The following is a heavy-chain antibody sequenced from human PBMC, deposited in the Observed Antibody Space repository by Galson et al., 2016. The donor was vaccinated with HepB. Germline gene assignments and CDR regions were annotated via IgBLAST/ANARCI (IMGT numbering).Heavy chain of an antibody. CDR3: ARGIL. CDR1: GYTFTGFD. Sequence: SVKVSCKASGYTFTGFDINWVRQASGQGLEWMGWIKPSSGATGYAQKFQGRVTMTRDTSRITDYMALSSLRSEDTAVYYCARGILWGQGTRVTVSS. V-gene: IGHV1-8*02. J-gene: IGHJ3*01. CDR2: IKPSSGAT.